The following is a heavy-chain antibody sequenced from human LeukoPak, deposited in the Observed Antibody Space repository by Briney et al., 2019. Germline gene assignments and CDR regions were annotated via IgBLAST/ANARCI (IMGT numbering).Heavy chain of an antibody. J-gene: IGHJ4*02. V-gene: IGHV1-2*02. CDR1: GYTFTGYY. D-gene: IGHD3-22*01. Sequence: ASVKVSCKASGYTFTGYYMHWVRQAPGQGLEWMGWINPNSGGTNYAQKFQGRVTMTRDTSISTAYMELSRLRSDDTAVYYCARVYDSSGYSLLDYWGQGTLVTVSS. CDR2: INPNSGGT. CDR3: ARVYDSSGYSLLDY.